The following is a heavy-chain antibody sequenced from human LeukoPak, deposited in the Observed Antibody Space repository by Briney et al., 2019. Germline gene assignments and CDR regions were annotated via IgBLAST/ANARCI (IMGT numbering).Heavy chain of an antibody. V-gene: IGHV4-39*02. CDR3: ARDCAWFGELSLLNWFDP. CDR2: IYYTGST. CDR1: GGSISSSTYY. J-gene: IGHJ5*02. Sequence: PSETLSLTCTVSGGSISSSTYYWGWIRQPPGKGLEWIGSIYYTGSTYYNPSLKNRVTISVDTSKIQFSLKVSSVTAADTAVYYCARDCAWFGELSLLNWFDPWGQGTLVTVSS. D-gene: IGHD3-10*01.